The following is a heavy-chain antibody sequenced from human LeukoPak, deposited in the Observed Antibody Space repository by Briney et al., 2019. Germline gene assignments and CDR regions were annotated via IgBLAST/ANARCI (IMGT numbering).Heavy chain of an antibody. D-gene: IGHD6-13*01. CDR1: GYTFTGYY. J-gene: IGHJ4*02. V-gene: IGHV1-2*02. CDR3: ARGPETSYSGSWYYGY. Sequence: ASVKVSCKASGYTFTGYYMHWVRQAPGQGLEWMGWINPNSGGTNYAQKFQGRVTMTRDTSISTAYMELSRLGSDDTAVYYCARGPETSYSGSWYYGYWGQGTLVPVSS. CDR2: INPNSGGT.